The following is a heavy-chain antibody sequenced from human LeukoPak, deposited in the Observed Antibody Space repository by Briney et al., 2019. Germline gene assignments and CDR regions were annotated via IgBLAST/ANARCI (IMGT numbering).Heavy chain of an antibody. Sequence: GGSLRLSCAASGFTVSNSYMAWVRQAPGKGLEWASIMYIGGNTFHADSVKGRFTISRDNSKNTLDLQINRLTAEDTAVYYCARGYCFNGNCPFAFDYWGQGSLVNVSS. CDR1: GFTVSNSY. D-gene: IGHD2-8*01. V-gene: IGHV3-66*02. CDR3: ARGYCFNGNCPFAFDY. CDR2: MYIGGNT. J-gene: IGHJ4*02.